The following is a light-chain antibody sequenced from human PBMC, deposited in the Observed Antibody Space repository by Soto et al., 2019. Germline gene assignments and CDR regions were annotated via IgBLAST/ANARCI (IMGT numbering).Light chain of an antibody. V-gene: IGKV3-11*01. CDR2: DAS. Sequence: EIVLTQSPATLSLSPGDRATPSCRASQTVSSYLAWYQQKPGQAPRLLIYDASSRATGIPARFSGSGSGTDFTLTITSLEPEDFAVYYCQQRSDWPSTFGGGTKVDIK. CDR1: QTVSSY. J-gene: IGKJ4*01. CDR3: QQRSDWPST.